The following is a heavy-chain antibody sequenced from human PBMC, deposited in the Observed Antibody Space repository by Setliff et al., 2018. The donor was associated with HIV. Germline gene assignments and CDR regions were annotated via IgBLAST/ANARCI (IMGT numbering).Heavy chain of an antibody. CDR1: GGSISSHY. J-gene: IGHJ4*02. Sequence: SETLSLTCTVFGGSISSHYWSWIRQPPLKGLEWIGYIHYSGSTNYNPSLKSRVTISVDMSKNQFSLRLSSVTAADTAVYYCARGRGVIKEKPFDEWGQGALVTVSS. CDR3: ARGRGVIKEKPFDE. CDR2: IHYSGST. D-gene: IGHD3-10*01. V-gene: IGHV4-59*11.